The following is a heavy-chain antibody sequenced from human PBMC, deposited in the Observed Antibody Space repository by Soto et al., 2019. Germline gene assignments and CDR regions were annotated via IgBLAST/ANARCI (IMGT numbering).Heavy chain of an antibody. Sequence: SLRLSFAASGFTVSSNYMSWVRQAPGKGLEWVSVIYSGGSTYYADSVKGRFTISRDNSKNTLYLQMNSLRAEDTAVYYCAISDYGERAYYMDVWGKGTTVTVSS. V-gene: IGHV3-66*01. CDR2: IYSGGST. D-gene: IGHD4-17*01. CDR1: GFTVSSNY. CDR3: AISDYGERAYYMDV. J-gene: IGHJ6*03.